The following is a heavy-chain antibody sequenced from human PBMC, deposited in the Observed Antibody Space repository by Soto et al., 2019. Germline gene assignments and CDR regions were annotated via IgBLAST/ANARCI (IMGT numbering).Heavy chain of an antibody. Sequence: QVQLVESGRGVVQPGRSLRLSCAASGFTFSTYAMHWVRQAPGKGLEWVATISDDGSNKYYADSVKGRFTISRDNSKDTLYLQMNSLRAEDTAVYYCPREGHGDWFDPWGQGTLVTVSS. CDR3: PREGHGDWFDP. V-gene: IGHV3-30-3*01. D-gene: IGHD3-10*01. CDR2: ISDDGSNK. CDR1: GFTFSTYA. J-gene: IGHJ5*02.